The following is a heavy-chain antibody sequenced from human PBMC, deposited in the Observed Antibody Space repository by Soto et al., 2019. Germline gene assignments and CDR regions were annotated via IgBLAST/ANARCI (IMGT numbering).Heavy chain of an antibody. D-gene: IGHD6-13*01. CDR1: GFTFSAYS. Sequence: GGSLRLSCAASGFTFSAYSMNWVRQAPGQGLEWVSYISSVSTTTYYADSVKGRFTVSRDNAKNSLFLHMTSLKAEDTAVYYCARDRRGLAAAGTDTDYYYYMDVWGKGTAVTVSS. V-gene: IGHV3-48*01. J-gene: IGHJ6*03. CDR3: ARDRRGLAAAGTDTDYYYYMDV. CDR2: ISSVSTTT.